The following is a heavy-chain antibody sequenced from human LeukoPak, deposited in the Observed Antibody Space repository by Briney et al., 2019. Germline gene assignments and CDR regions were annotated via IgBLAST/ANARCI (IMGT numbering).Heavy chain of an antibody. CDR3: ARDKKVRGYDGMDV. Sequence: PSETLSLTCTVSGGSISSYYWSWIRQPAGKGLEWIGRIYTSGSTNYNPSLKSRVTMSVDTSKNQFSLKLSSVTAADTAVYYRARDKKVRGYDGMDVWGQGTTVTVSS. V-gene: IGHV4-4*07. D-gene: IGHD3-10*01. J-gene: IGHJ6*02. CDR2: IYTSGST. CDR1: GGSISSYY.